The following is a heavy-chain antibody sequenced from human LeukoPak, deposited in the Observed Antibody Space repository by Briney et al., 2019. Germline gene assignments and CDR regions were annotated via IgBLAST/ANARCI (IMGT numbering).Heavy chain of an antibody. Sequence: PGGSLRLSCAASGFPFSSYGMSWVRQAPGKGLEWVSFIYSDNTHYSDSVKGRFTISRYDAKNSLYLQMNSLRAEDTAVYYCARDRGAVAGFDAFDIWGQGTMVIVSS. CDR1: GFPFSSYG. CDR2: IYSDNT. J-gene: IGHJ3*02. CDR3: ARDRGAVAGFDAFDI. D-gene: IGHD6-19*01. V-gene: IGHV3-21*01.